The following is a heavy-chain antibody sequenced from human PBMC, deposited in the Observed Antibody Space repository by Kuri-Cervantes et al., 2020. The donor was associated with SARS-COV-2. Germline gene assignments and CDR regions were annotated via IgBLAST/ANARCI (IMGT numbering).Heavy chain of an antibody. Sequence: GGSLRLSCAASGFTFSSYAMHWVRQAPGKGLEWVANIKQDGSEKYYVDSVKGRFTISRDNAKNSLYLQMNSLRAEDTAVYYCARVVYSSYPGGLRVWGKGTRSPSPQ. CDR3: ARVVYSSYPGGLRV. D-gene: IGHD6-6*01. V-gene: IGHV3-7*01. CDR2: IKQDGSEK. J-gene: IGHJ6*04. CDR1: GFTFSSYA.